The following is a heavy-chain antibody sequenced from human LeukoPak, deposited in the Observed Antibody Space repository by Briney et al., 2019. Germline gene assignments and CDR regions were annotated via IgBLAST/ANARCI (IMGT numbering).Heavy chain of an antibody. CDR2: ISSSSSYI. CDR1: GFTFSSYS. V-gene: IGHV3-21*01. CDR3: ARVPYGHLGMDV. J-gene: IGHJ6*04. D-gene: IGHD4-17*01. Sequence: TGGSLRLSCAASGFTFSSYSMNWVRQAPGKGLEWVSSISSSSSYIYYADSVKGRFTISRDNAKNSLYLQMNSLRAEDTAVYYCARVPYGHLGMDVWGKGTTVTVSS.